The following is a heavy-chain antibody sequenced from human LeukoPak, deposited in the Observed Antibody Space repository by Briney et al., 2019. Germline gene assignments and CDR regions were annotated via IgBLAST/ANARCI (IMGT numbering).Heavy chain of an antibody. CDR2: SYYSGST. J-gene: IGHJ3*02. CDR1: GGSISSSSYY. V-gene: IGHV4-39*01. CDR3: ARHGEDDSSGYYYDAFDI. D-gene: IGHD3-22*01. Sequence: SETLSLTCTVSGGSISSSSYYWGWIRQPPGKGREWIGSSYYSGSTYYNSSLKSRVIISVDTSKNQFSLKLSSVTAADTAVYYCARHGEDDSSGYYYDAFDIWGQGTMVTVSS.